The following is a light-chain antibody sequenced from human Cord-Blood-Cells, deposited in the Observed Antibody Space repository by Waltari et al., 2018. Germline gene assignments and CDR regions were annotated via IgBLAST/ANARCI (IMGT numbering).Light chain of an antibody. CDR1: SSDVGGYNY. V-gene: IGLV2-14*03. CDR3: SSYTSSSTLV. J-gene: IGLJ1*01. CDR2: DVS. Sequence: QSALTQPASVSGSPGQSITISCTGTSSDVGGYNYVSWYQQHPGKAPKLMIYDVSNRPSGVSNRLSCSESGNTASLTISGLQAEDEADYYCSSYTSSSTLVFGTGTKVTVL.